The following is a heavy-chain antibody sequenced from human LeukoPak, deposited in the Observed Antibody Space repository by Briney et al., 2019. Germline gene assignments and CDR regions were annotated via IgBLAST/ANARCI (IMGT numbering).Heavy chain of an antibody. CDR1: GGSISSGDYY. Sequence: NTSQTLSPTCTVSGGSISSGDYYWSWIRQPPGKGLEWIGYIYYSGSTNYNPSLKSRVTISVDTSKNQFSLKLSSVTAADTAVYYCARRDGSIDAFDIWGQGTMVTVSS. V-gene: IGHV4-30-4*01. CDR2: IYYSGST. CDR3: ARRDGSIDAFDI. D-gene: IGHD5-12*01. J-gene: IGHJ3*02.